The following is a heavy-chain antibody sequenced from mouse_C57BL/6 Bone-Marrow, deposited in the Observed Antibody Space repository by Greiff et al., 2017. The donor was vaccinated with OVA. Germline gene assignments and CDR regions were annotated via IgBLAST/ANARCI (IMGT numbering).Heavy chain of an antibody. V-gene: IGHV5-4*03. CDR1: GFTFSCYA. Sequence: EVKLVESGGGLVKPGGSLKLSCAASGFTFSCYAMSWVRQTPEKRLEWVATISDGGSYTYYPDNVKGRFTISRDNAKNNLYLQMSHLKSEDTAMYYCARLITGRDAMDYWGQGTSVTVSS. CDR2: ISDGGSYT. CDR3: ARLITGRDAMDY. D-gene: IGHD1-1*01. J-gene: IGHJ4*01.